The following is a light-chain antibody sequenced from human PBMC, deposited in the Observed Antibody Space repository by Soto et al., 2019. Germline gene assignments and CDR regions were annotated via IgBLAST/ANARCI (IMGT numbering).Light chain of an antibody. CDR1: QSVSSSY. J-gene: IGKJ1*01. Sequence: EIVLTPSPGTLSLSPGERATLSCRASQSVSSSYLAWYQPKPGQAPRLLIYGASSRATGIPDRFSGSGSGTDFTLTISRLEPEDFAVYYCQQYGSSPWTFGQGTKGDNK. CDR3: QQYGSSPWT. V-gene: IGKV3-20*01. CDR2: GAS.